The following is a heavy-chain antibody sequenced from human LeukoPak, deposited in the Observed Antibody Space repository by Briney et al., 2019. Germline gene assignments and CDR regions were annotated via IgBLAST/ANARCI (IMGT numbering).Heavy chain of an antibody. CDR3: AKKPVELTSTVTDAFDI. J-gene: IGHJ3*02. V-gene: IGHV1-18*01. D-gene: IGHD4-17*01. Sequence: ASVKVSCKASGYTFTSYGISWVRQAPGQGLEWMGWISAYNGNTNYAQKLQGRVTMTTDTSTSTAYMELRSLRSDDTAVYYCAKKPVELTSTVTDAFDIWGQGTMVTVSS. CDR1: GYTFTSYG. CDR2: ISAYNGNT.